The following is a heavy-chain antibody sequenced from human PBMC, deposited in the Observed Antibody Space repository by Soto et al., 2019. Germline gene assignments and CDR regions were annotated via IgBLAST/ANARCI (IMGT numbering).Heavy chain of an antibody. Sequence: SETLSLTCTVSGGSINSGDYYWSWIRQPPGKGLEWIGYIYYSGSTYHNPSLKSRINISVDTSKNQFSLKLSSVTAADTAVYYCATVPTYYYDRSGYANAFDMWGQGTMVTVSS. CDR2: IYYSGST. CDR1: GGSINSGDYY. J-gene: IGHJ3*02. CDR3: ATVPTYYYDRSGYANAFDM. V-gene: IGHV4-30-4*01. D-gene: IGHD3-22*01.